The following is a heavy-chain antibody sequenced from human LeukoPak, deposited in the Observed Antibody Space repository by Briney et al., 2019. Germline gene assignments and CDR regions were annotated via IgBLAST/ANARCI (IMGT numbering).Heavy chain of an antibody. V-gene: IGHV3-74*01. J-gene: IGHJ6*02. CDR3: ARRSRYRIPASDRRDGYNDGLYYYYGMDV. D-gene: IGHD5-24*01. CDR1: GFTFSSYW. CDR2: INSDGSST. Sequence: GGSLRLSCAASGFTFSSYWMHWVRHAPGKGLVWVSRINSDGSSTSYADSVKGRFTISRDNAKNTLYLQMNSLRAEDTAVYYCARRSRYRIPASDRRDGYNDGLYYYYGMDVWGQGTTVTVSS.